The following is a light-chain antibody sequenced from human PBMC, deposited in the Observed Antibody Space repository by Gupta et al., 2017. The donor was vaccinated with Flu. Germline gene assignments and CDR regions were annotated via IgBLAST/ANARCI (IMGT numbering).Light chain of an antibody. CDR1: SSNIGAGYD. CDR3: QSYDSSLSGSV. J-gene: IGLJ3*02. CDR2: GNN. V-gene: IGLV1-40*01. Sequence: QSGLTQPPSVSGAPGQRLTISCTGSSSNIGAGYDVHWYQQLPGTAPKLLLYGNNHRPSGVPDRFSGSKSGTSASLAITGLQADDEADYYCQSYDSSLSGSVFGGGTKLT.